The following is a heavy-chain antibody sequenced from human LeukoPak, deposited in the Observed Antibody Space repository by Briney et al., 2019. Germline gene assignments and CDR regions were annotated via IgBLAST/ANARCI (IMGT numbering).Heavy chain of an antibody. J-gene: IGHJ4*02. Sequence: PSETLSLTCTVSGGSISYYYWSWIRQPPGKGLELIGYIYYSGSTNYNPSLKSRVTISVDTSKNQFSLKLSSVTAADTAVYYCARGKSQQWLVRLDYFDYWGQGTLVTVSS. V-gene: IGHV4-59*01. CDR1: GGSISYYY. CDR2: IYYSGST. CDR3: ARGKSQQWLVRLDYFDY. D-gene: IGHD6-19*01.